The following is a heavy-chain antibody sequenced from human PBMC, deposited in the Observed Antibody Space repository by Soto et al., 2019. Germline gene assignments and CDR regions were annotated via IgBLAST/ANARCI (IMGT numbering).Heavy chain of an antibody. CDR3: ARSGSQYYDFWSGFYWFDP. CDR2: INPNSGGT. Sequence: QVQLVQSGAEVKKPGASVKVSCKASGYTFTGYYMHWVRQAPGQGLEWMGWINPNSGGTNYAQKFQGWVTMTRDTSISTAYMELSRLRSDDTAVYYCARSGSQYYDFWSGFYWFDPGAREPWSPSPQ. CDR1: GYTFTGYY. J-gene: IGHJ5*02. V-gene: IGHV1-2*04. D-gene: IGHD3-3*01.